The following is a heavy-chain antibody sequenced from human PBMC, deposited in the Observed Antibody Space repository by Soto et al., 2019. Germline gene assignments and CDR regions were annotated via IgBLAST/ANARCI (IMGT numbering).Heavy chain of an antibody. J-gene: IGHJ6*02. CDR3: ARGPEIAVVPALDV. Sequence: EVQLVESGGGLVQPGGSLRLSCAASGFTVSTNYMSWVRQAPGKGLEWVAVIYNGGNRYYADSAKGRFTISSDNYKNMLDLQMNNLRVEDTALYYCARGPEIAVVPALDVWGQGTTGTVSS. D-gene: IGHD2-2*01. V-gene: IGHV3-66*01. CDR1: GFTVSTNY. CDR2: IYNGGNR.